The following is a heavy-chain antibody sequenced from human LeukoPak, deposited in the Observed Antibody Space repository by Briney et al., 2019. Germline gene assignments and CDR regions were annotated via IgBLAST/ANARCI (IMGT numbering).Heavy chain of an antibody. Sequence: GGSLRLSCAASGFTFSSYAMSWVRQAPGKGLEWVSAISGSGGSTYYADSVKGRFTISRDNSKNTLYLQMNSLRAEDTAVYYCAKGQGYSSGWYGNYYYGMGVWGQGTTVTVSS. J-gene: IGHJ6*02. V-gene: IGHV3-23*01. D-gene: IGHD6-19*01. CDR2: ISGSGGST. CDR3: AKGQGYSSGWYGNYYYGMGV. CDR1: GFTFSSYA.